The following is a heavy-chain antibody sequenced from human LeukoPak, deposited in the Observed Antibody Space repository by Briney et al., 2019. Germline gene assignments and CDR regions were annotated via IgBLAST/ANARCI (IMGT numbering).Heavy chain of an antibody. V-gene: IGHV4-39*02. CDR2: IYYTGTT. Sequence: SETLSLTCTVSGGSISSSTYYWGWIRQPPGQGLEWIGAIYYTGTTYYNPSLRSRVTISVDTSKDHFSLNLSSVTAADTALYYCASAPRQGSIGGLDYWGQGTLVTVSS. D-gene: IGHD3-16*01. CDR3: ASAPRQGSIGGLDY. CDR1: GGSISSSTYY. J-gene: IGHJ4*02.